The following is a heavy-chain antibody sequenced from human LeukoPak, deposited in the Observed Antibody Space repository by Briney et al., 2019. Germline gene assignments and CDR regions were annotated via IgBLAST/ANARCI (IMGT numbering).Heavy chain of an antibody. CDR2: ISYDGSNK. J-gene: IGHJ6*02. CDR1: GFTFSSYG. CDR3: ARDRRGMRNYYFYGMDV. Sequence: GGSLRLSCAASGFTFSSYGMHWVRQAPGKGLEWVAVISYDGSNKYYADSVKGRFTISRDNSKNTLYLQMNSLRAEDTAVYYCARDRRGMRNYYFYGMDVWGQGTTVTVSS. D-gene: IGHD3/OR15-3a*01. V-gene: IGHV3-30*03.